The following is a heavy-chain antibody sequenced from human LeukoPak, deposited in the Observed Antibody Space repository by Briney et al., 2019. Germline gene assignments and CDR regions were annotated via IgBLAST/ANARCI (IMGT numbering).Heavy chain of an antibody. CDR2: IKQDGREK. J-gene: IGHJ5*02. D-gene: IGHD3-10*01. CDR3: ARDRPFYGSGSYYNP. CDR1: GFTFSSYW. Sequence: PGGSLRLSCAASGFTFSSYWMSWVRQDPGKGLEWVANIKQDGREKYYVDSVKGRFNISRDNAKNSLYLQMNSLRAEDTAVYYCARDRPFYGSGSYYNPWGQGTLVTVSS. V-gene: IGHV3-7*03.